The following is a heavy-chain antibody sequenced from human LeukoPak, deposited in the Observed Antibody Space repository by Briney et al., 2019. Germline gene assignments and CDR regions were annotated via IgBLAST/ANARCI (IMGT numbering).Heavy chain of an antibody. CDR3: ARVRRYGYSYGYGFDY. CDR2: ISSSGDSK. D-gene: IGHD5-18*01. Sequence: SGGSLRLSCAASGFTFSDYSMSWIRQPPGKGLEWVSYISSSGDSKVYADSVKGRFTISRDNAKNSLYLQMNSLRAEDTAVYYCARVRRYGYSYGYGFDYWGQGTLVTVSS. CDR1: GFTFSDYS. V-gene: IGHV3-11*04. J-gene: IGHJ4*02.